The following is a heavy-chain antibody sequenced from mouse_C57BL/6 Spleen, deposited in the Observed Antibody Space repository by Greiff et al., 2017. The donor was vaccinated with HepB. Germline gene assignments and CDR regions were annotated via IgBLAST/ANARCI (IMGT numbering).Heavy chain of an antibody. CDR1: GYAFSSYW. J-gene: IGHJ4*01. CDR2: IYPGDGDT. CDR3: ARSGLGDYAMDY. V-gene: IGHV1-80*01. Sequence: VQRVESGAELVKPGASVKISCKASGYAFSSYWMNWVKQRPGKGLEWIGQIYPGDGDTNYNGKFKGKATLTADKSSSTAYMQLSSLTSEDSAVYFCARSGLGDYAMDYWGQGTSVTVSS. D-gene: IGHD2-4*01.